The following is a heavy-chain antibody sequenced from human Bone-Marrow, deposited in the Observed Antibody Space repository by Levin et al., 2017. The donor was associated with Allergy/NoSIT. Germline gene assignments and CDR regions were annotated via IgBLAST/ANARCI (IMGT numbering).Heavy chain of an antibody. D-gene: IGHD2-2*01. Sequence: GESLKISCAASGFTFSSYDMHWVRQATGKGLEWVSAIGTAGDTYYPGSVKGRFTISRENAKNSLYLQMNSLRAGDTAVYYCARKVKGVGSTSCDPNYWYFDLWGRGTLVTVSS. CDR2: IGTAGDT. J-gene: IGHJ2*01. V-gene: IGHV3-13*01. CDR1: GFTFSSYD. CDR3: ARKVKGVGSTSCDPNYWYFDL.